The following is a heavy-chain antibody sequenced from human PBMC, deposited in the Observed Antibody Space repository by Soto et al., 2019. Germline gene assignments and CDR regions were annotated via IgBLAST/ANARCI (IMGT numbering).Heavy chain of an antibody. D-gene: IGHD6-19*01. V-gene: IGHV4-4*02. CDR1: GGSISSSNW. J-gene: IGHJ4*02. Sequence: SETLSLTCAVSGGSISSSNWWSWVRQPPGKGLEWIGEIYHSGSTNYNPSLKSRVTISVDKSKNQFSLKLSSVTAADTAVYYCARRIRGIAVRYHFDYWGQGTLVTVSS. CDR2: IYHSGST. CDR3: ARRIRGIAVRYHFDY.